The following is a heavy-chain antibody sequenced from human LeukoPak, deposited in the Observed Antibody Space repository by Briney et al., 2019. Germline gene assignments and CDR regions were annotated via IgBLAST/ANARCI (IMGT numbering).Heavy chain of an antibody. CDR2: IYTSGST. Sequence: SETLSPTCTVSGGSISSGSYYWSWIRQPAGKGLEWIGRIYTSGSTNYNPSLKSRVTISVDTSKNQFSLKLSSVTAADTAVYYCARMGAGPNSSGYYPDAFDIWGQGTMVTVSS. J-gene: IGHJ3*02. V-gene: IGHV4-61*02. CDR1: GGSISSGSYY. D-gene: IGHD3-22*01. CDR3: ARMGAGPNSSGYYPDAFDI.